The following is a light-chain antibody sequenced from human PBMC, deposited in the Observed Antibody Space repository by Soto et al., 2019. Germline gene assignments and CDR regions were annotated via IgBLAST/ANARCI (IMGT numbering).Light chain of an antibody. CDR3: QQYYSTPRA. CDR1: QSVLYSSNNKNY. Sequence: DIVMTQSPDSLAVTLGERATINCKSSQSVLYSSNNKNYLAWYQQKPGQPPKLLIYWASTRESGVPDRFSGSGSGTDCTLTIGSLQAEDVAVYYCQQYYSTPRAFGGGTKVEIK. CDR2: WAS. V-gene: IGKV4-1*01. J-gene: IGKJ4*01.